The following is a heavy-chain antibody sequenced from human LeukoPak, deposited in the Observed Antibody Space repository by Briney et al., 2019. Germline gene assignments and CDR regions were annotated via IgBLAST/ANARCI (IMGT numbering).Heavy chain of an antibody. CDR1: GCSFNNYW. V-gene: IGHV3-53*01. CDR3: ARVRGGSMDV. D-gene: IGHD5-24*01. CDR2: ISSGGYT. J-gene: IGHJ6*02. Sequence: PGGSLRLSCAVSGCSFNNYWMSWVRQAPGKGLECVSVISSGGYTSYADSVKGRLTISRDSSKSTLYLQMNSLRAEDTAVYYCARVRGGSMDVWGQGTTVTVSS.